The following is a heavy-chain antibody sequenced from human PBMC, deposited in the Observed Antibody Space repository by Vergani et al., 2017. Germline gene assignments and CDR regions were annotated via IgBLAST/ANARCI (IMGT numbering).Heavy chain of an antibody. V-gene: IGHV3-30*18. CDR1: GFTFSSYG. CDR2: ISHDGSNK. CDR3: AKALDLYCFYYGMDV. Sequence: VQLLESGGGLVQPGGSLRLSCAASGFTFSSYGMHWVREAPGKGLEWVAVISHDGSNKYFADSVKGRFTISRDNSTNTLYLQMNSLRAEDTAVYYCAKALDLYCFYYGMDVWGQGTTVTVSS. J-gene: IGHJ6*02.